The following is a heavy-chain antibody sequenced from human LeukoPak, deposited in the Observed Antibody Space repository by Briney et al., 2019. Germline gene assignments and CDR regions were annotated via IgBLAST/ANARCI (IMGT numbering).Heavy chain of an antibody. Sequence: PGGSLRLSCAASGFTFSNYWMSWVRQAPGKGLEWVANIKQDGSEKYYVDSVKGRFTISRDNAKNSLYPQMNSLRAEDTAVYYCASPSGYSYVSSFDYWGQGTLVTVSS. J-gene: IGHJ4*02. CDR1: GFTFSNYW. CDR2: IKQDGSEK. CDR3: ASPSGYSYVSSFDY. D-gene: IGHD5-18*01. V-gene: IGHV3-7*01.